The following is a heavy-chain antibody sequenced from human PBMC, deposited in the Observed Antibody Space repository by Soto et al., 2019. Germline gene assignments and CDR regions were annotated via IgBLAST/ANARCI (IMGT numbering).Heavy chain of an antibody. J-gene: IGHJ4*02. CDR2: IGRTNNT. D-gene: IGHD3-16*02. CDR3: AKVDAYSYRTDH. V-gene: IGHV3-23*01. CDR1: GFTFSNSA. Sequence: GGSLRLSCAAPGFTFSNSAMTWVRQALGKGPEWVSSIGRTNNTHYADSVKGRFAISRDNSQNTLYLQMNSLTAEDTAVYFCAKVDAYSYRTDHWGQGTLVTASS.